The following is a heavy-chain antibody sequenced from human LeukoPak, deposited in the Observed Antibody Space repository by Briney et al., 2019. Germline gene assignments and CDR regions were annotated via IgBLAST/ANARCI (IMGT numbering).Heavy chain of an antibody. D-gene: IGHD3-22*01. CDR1: GDSINSLDL. Sequence: PSETLSLTCTVSGDSINSLDLWSWVRQPPGQGLEWIGEMYLSGTTHSNPSVKSRVTISIDKSKNQFFLNLSSVTAADTAVYYCAGLVGRYSSGLYYYYFDYWGQGTPVTVSS. CDR2: MYLSGTT. J-gene: IGHJ4*02. CDR3: AGLVGRYSSGLYYYYFDY. V-gene: IGHV4-4*02.